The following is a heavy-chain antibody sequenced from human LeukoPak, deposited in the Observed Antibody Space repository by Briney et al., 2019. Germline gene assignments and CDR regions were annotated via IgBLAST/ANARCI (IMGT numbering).Heavy chain of an antibody. CDR3: TRVTPDCSSTSCYPRGFDY. D-gene: IGHD2-2*01. CDR2: ISYDGSNE. Sequence: PGRSLRLSCAASGSTFSVYGMHWVRQAPGKGLEWVAGISYDGSNEYYADSVKGRFTISRDNSKDTLYLQMSSLRAEDTAAYYCTRVTPDCSSTSCYPRGFDYWGQGTLVTVSS. CDR1: GSTFSVYG. V-gene: IGHV3-30-3*01. J-gene: IGHJ4*02.